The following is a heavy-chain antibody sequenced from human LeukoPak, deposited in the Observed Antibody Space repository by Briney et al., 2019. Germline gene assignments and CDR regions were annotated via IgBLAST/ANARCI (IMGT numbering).Heavy chain of an antibody. CDR1: GYTFTSYY. CDR3: ARPRPPYYDILTGYYYDYYGMDV. Sequence: GASVKVSCKASGYTFTSYYMHWVRQAPGQGLEWMGIINPSGGSTSYAQKFQGRVTMTRDTSTSTVYMELSSLRSEDTAVYYCARPRPPYYDILTGYYYDYYGMDVWGQGTMVTVSS. CDR2: INPSGGST. V-gene: IGHV1-46*01. D-gene: IGHD3-9*01. J-gene: IGHJ6*02.